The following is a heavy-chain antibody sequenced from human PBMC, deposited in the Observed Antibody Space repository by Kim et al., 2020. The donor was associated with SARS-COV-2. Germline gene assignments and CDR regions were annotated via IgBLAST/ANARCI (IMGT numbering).Heavy chain of an antibody. V-gene: IGHV4-39*01. CDR2: T. J-gene: IGHJ2*01. CDR3: ARHLRNWYFDL. Sequence: TDNNPSRKGRLTISVDTSKKQFSLRLSSVTAADAAVYYCARHLRNWYFDLWGRGTLVTVSS.